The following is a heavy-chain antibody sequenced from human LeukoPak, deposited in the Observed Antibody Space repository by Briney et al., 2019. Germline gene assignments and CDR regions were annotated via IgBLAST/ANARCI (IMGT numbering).Heavy chain of an antibody. CDR3: ARVAARPYFDY. CDR2: ISGSGGST. CDR1: GFTFSSYA. J-gene: IGHJ4*02. V-gene: IGHV3-23*01. D-gene: IGHD6-6*01. Sequence: GGSLRLSCAASGFTFSSYAMSWVRQAPGKGLEWVSAISGSGGSTYYADSVKGRFTISRDNAKNSLYLQMNSLRAEDTAVYYCARVAARPYFDYWGQGTLVTVSS.